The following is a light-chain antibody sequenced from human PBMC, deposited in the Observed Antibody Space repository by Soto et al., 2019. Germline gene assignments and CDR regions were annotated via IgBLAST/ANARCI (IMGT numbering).Light chain of an antibody. CDR1: QTISNY. V-gene: IGKV1-39*01. CDR2: TAS. J-gene: IGKJ1*01. CDR3: QQSYSPPWT. Sequence: DIQMTQSPSSLSASIGDRVTITCRASQTISNYLNWYQQKSGKAPNVLISTASTLQSGVPPRFSGSASGADFTLTISSLQPEDFATYFCQQSYSPPWTFGQGTKVDIK.